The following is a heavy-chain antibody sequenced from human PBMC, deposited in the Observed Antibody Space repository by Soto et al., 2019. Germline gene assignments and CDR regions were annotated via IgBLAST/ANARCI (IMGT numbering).Heavy chain of an antibody. CDR2: IYYSGST. CDR1: GGSISSYY. V-gene: IGHV4-59*01. CDR3: ARAYTTGWYSDY. J-gene: IGHJ4*02. Sequence: SETLSLTCTVSGGSISSYYWSWIRQPPGKGLEWIGYIYYSGSTNYNPSLMSRITMSVDTSKNQFSLKLSSVTAADTAVYYCARAYTTGWYSDYWGQGTLVTVSS. D-gene: IGHD6-19*01.